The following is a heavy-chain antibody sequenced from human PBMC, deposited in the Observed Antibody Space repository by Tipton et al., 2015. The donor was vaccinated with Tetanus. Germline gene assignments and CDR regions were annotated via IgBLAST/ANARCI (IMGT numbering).Heavy chain of an antibody. J-gene: IGHJ4*02. D-gene: IGHD5-12*01. CDR1: GFTFTDYS. Sequence: SLRLSCAASGFTFTDYSLIWVRQAPGKGLEWVSSLGATSGYIFYADSVKGRFTISRDDAKNSLFLQMNSLRAEDTAVYYCARGPRLLLYYFDSWAREPWSPSPQ. CDR2: LGATSGYI. CDR3: ARGPRLLLYYFDS. V-gene: IGHV3-21*01.